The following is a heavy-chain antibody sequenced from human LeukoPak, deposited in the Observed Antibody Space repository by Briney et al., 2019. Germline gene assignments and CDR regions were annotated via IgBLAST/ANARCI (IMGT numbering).Heavy chain of an antibody. CDR2: ISHGGST. D-gene: IGHD2-21*02. CDR3: ARGEVLTSALFWRGGMFDF. Sequence: SETLSLTRVVYRGFLRRYSWSWIRQPRAKGREWIGEISHGGSTNYIPSLKSRVTISLDSSKNQFSLNLSSVTAADTAVYYCARGEVLTSALFWRGGMFDFWGQGTLVTVSS. V-gene: IGHV4-34*01. J-gene: IGHJ4*02. CDR1: RGFLRRYS.